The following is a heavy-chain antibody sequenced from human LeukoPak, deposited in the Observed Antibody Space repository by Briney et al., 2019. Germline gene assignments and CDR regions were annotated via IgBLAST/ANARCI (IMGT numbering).Heavy chain of an antibody. J-gene: IGHJ4*02. V-gene: IGHV4-61*02. CDR2: IYTSGST. Sequence: SETLSLTCTVSGGSISSGSSYWSWIRQPAGKGLEWIGRIYTSGSTNYSPSLKSRVTISVDTSKNQCSLKLSSVTAADTAVYYCARERVPGYCSSTSVSPNWDFDYWGQGTLVTVSS. CDR1: GGSISSGSSY. D-gene: IGHD2-2*03. CDR3: ARERVPGYCSSTSVSPNWDFDY.